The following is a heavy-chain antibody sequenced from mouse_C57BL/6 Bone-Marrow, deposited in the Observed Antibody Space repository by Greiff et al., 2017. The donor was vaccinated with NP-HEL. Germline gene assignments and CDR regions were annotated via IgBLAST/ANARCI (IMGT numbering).Heavy chain of an antibody. J-gene: IGHJ4*01. CDR1: GYTFTDYY. D-gene: IGHD1-1*01. V-gene: IGHV1-26*01. CDR3: ARVGVPNLLLRPYAMDY. Sequence: EVQLQQSGPELVKPGASVKISCKASGYTFTDYYMNWVKQSHGKSLEWIGDINPNNGGTSYNQKFKGKATLTVDKSSSTAYMELRSLTSEDSAVYYCARVGVPNLLLRPYAMDYWGQGTSVTVSS. CDR2: INPNNGGT.